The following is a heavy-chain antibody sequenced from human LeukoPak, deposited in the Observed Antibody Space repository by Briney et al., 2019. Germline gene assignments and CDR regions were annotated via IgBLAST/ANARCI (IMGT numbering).Heavy chain of an antibody. CDR3: ARDSTPVSKSGYPPDY. J-gene: IGHJ4*02. V-gene: IGHV3-30-3*01. Sequence: PGGSLRLSCAASGFTFSSYAMHWVRQAPGKGLEWVAVISYDGSNKYYADSVKGRFTISRDNSKNTLYLQMNSLRAEDTAVYYCARDSTPVSKSGYPPDYWGQGTLVTVSS. CDR2: ISYDGSNK. D-gene: IGHD5-18*01. CDR1: GFTFSSYA.